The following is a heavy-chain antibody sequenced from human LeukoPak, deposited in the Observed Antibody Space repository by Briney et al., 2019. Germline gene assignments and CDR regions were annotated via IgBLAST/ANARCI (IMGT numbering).Heavy chain of an antibody. Sequence: ASVKVSCKASGYTFTDYYMHWVRQAPGQGIEWMGWINPNDGDTNYAQKFQGRDTMTRDTSISTAHMEVSRLRSDDTAVYYCARANFLYCSSSTCRFDYWGQGTLVTVSS. J-gene: IGHJ4*02. D-gene: IGHD2-2*01. CDR3: ARANFLYCSSSTCRFDY. CDR2: INPNDGDT. CDR1: GYTFTDYY. V-gene: IGHV1-2*02.